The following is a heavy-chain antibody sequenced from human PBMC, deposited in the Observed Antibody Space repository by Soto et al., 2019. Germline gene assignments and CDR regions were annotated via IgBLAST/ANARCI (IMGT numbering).Heavy chain of an antibody. CDR2: INTYNGNT. CDR1: GYTFSNYG. CDR3: PRDPHPPLFDS. J-gene: IGHJ4*02. V-gene: IGHV1-18*01. Sequence: QVQLVQSGAEVKKPGASVKVSCKTSGYTFSNYGISWLRQAPGQGLEWMGWINTYNGNTNYPQNLQGRVTMTTDTTTTTAYMELRSLRSGDTAVYYCPRDPHPPLFDSWGQGTLVTVSS.